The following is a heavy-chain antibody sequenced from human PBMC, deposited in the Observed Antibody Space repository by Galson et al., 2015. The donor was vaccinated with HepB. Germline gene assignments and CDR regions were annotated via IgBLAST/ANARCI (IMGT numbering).Heavy chain of an antibody. V-gene: IGHV3-72*01. CDR1: GFTFSSYA. CDR3: ARSEVTTVVTDFDS. Sequence: SLRLSCAASGFTFSSYAMNWVRQAPGKGLEWVGRSRNKPKGYSTAYAASVKGRFTVSRDDSKNSVFPQMNSLRSEDTAVYYCARSEVTTVVTDFDSWGQGTLVTVSS. D-gene: IGHD4-23*01. CDR2: SRNKPKGYST. J-gene: IGHJ4*02.